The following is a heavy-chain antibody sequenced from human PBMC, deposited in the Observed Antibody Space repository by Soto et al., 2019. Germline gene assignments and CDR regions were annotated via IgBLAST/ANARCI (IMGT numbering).Heavy chain of an antibody. D-gene: IGHD3-3*01. V-gene: IGHV4-34*01. CDR2: INHSGST. Sequence: RSLTCAVYGGSFSGYYWSWIRQPPGKGLEWIGEINHSGSTNYNPSLKSRVTISVDTSKNQFSLKLSSVTAADTAVYYCARGAIMTYYDFWSGYQYNWFDPWGQGTLVTVSS. J-gene: IGHJ5*02. CDR3: ARGAIMTYYDFWSGYQYNWFDP. CDR1: GGSFSGYY.